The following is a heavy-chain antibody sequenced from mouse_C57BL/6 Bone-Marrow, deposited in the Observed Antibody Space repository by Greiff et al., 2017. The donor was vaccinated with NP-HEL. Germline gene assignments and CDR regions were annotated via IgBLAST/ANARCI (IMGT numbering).Heavy chain of an antibody. CDR3: ARWQLGYFDY. J-gene: IGHJ2*01. V-gene: IGHV1-42*01. D-gene: IGHD3-1*01. Sequence: VQLQQSGPELVKPGASVKISCKASGYSFTGYYMNWVKQSPEKSLEWIGEINPSTGGTTYIQKFKAKATLTVDKSSSTAYMQLKSLTSEDSAVYYCARWQLGYFDYWGQGTTLTVSS. CDR2: INPSTGGT. CDR1: GYSFTGYY.